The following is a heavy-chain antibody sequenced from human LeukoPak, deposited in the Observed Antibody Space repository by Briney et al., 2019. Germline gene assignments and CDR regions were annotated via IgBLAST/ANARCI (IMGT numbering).Heavy chain of an antibody. D-gene: IGHD6-6*01. CDR1: GFTFSDYG. CDR2: ISYDGGIE. V-gene: IGHV3-30*18. CDR3: AKDSRVYTSSSPGDYFDF. Sequence: GGSLRLSCAASGFTFSDYGMHWVRQAPGKGLEWVAVISYDGGIEYYVDSVKGRFTISRDSSKNTLYPQLNSLRPEDTAVYYCAKDSRVYTSSSPGDYFDFWGQGTLVTVSS. J-gene: IGHJ4*02.